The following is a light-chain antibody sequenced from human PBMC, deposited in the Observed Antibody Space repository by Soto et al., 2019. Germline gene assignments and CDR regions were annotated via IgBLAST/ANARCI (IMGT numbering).Light chain of an antibody. Sequence: EIVFTQSPATLSLSPGERATLSCRASQSVSSYLAWYQQKPGQAPRLLIYDASNRAAGIPDRFSGSGSGTDFTLTISSLEPEDFAVYYCQQYGHSPKTFGQGTKVDIK. V-gene: IGKV3-11*01. CDR1: QSVSSY. CDR3: QQYGHSPKT. CDR2: DAS. J-gene: IGKJ1*01.